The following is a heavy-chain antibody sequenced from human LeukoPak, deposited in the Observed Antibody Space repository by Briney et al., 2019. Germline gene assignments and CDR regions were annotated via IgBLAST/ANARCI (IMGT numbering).Heavy chain of an antibody. CDR2: IIPIFGTA. J-gene: IGHJ4*02. Sequence: GASVKVSCKASGGTFSSYAISWVRQAPGQGLEWMGRIIPIFGTANYAQKFQGRVTITADKSTSTAYMELSSLRSEDTAVYYCATKDSSGWYYFDYWGQGTLVTVSS. D-gene: IGHD6-19*01. V-gene: IGHV1-69*06. CDR3: ATKDSSGWYYFDY. CDR1: GGTFSSYA.